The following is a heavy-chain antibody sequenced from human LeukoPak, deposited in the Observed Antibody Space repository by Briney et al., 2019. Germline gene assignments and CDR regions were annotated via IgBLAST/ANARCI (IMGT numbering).Heavy chain of an antibody. Sequence: GGPLRLSCAASGFTFSTYAMSWVRQAPGKGLEWVSSISGGGGNTYFADSVKGRFTISRDNSKNTLYLQMNSLRAEDTALYYCGRGGSSWLYFFEYWGQGTPVTVSS. J-gene: IGHJ4*02. D-gene: IGHD6-13*01. V-gene: IGHV3-23*01. CDR1: GFTFSTYA. CDR3: GRGGSSWLYFFEY. CDR2: ISGGGGNT.